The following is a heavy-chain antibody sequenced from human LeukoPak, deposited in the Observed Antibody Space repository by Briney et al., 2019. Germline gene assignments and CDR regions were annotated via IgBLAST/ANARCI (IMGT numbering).Heavy chain of an antibody. CDR2: INPSGGST. CDR3: ARDHGSAYYRAPRH. J-gene: IGHJ4*02. V-gene: IGHV1-46*01. Sequence: ASVKVSCKASGYIFTNYYMHWVRQAPGQGLEWMGTINPSGGSTTYAQKSQGRVTMTRDTSTSTVYMELSSLRSEDTAVYYCARDHGSAYYRAPRHWGQGTLVTVSS. CDR1: GYIFTNYY. D-gene: IGHD3-10*01.